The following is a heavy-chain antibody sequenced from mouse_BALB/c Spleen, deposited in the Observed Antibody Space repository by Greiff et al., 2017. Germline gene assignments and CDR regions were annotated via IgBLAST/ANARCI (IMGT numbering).Heavy chain of an antibody. Sequence: EVQLQQSGAELVKPGASVKLSCTASGFNIKDTYMHWVKQRPEQGLEWIGRIDPANGNTKYDPKFQGKATITADTSSNTAYLQLSSLTSEDTAVYYWAPLLPGDWFADWGQGTLVTVSA. D-gene: IGHD1-1*01. CDR3: APLLPGDWFAD. CDR1: GFNIKDTY. J-gene: IGHJ3*01. CDR2: IDPANGNT. V-gene: IGHV14-3*02.